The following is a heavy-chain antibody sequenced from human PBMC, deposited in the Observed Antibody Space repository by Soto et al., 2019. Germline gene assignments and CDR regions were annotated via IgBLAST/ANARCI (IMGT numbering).Heavy chain of an antibody. J-gene: IGHJ6*02. D-gene: IGHD5-12*01. V-gene: IGHV1-18*01. CDR1: GYIFVNYG. CDR2: ISPYSGNT. Sequence: QVQLVQSGDEVRKPGSSVKVSCKASGYIFVNYGIAWVRQAPGQGLECMGWISPYSGNTHYASKVQGRLTMXTXEXSRTAYMDLGSRTSDGTDVYYCAMVDNYATPTPQDVWGQGTTVTVSS. CDR3: AMVDNYATPTPQDV.